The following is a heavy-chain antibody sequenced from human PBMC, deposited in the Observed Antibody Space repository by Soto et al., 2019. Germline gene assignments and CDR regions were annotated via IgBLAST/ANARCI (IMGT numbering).Heavy chain of an antibody. J-gene: IGHJ6*03. CDR1: GYTFSSHG. Sequence: QVQLVQSGAEVKKPGASVKVSCKASGYTFSSHGITWLRQAPGQGLEWMGWISASNGDTNYAQRLQGRVTVTTDTSTTTSYLELRSLRSDDTAVYYCAPMVRGSNIDDSYYMDAGGKWTTITVS. V-gene: IGHV1-18*01. D-gene: IGHD3-10*01. CDR3: APMVRGSNIDDSYYMDA. CDR2: ISASNGDT.